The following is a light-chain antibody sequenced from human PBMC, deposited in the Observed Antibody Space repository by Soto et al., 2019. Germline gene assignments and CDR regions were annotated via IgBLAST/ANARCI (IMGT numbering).Light chain of an antibody. CDR2: EVT. CDR1: SSDVGGYDY. Sequence: QSALTQPPSASGSPGQSVTISCTGTSSDVGGYDYVSWYQQHPGKAPKLMIYEVTKRPSGVPDRFSGSKSGNTASLTASGLQAEDEADYYCSSHAGSINVVFGGGTKLTVL. V-gene: IGLV2-8*01. J-gene: IGLJ2*01. CDR3: SSHAGSINVV.